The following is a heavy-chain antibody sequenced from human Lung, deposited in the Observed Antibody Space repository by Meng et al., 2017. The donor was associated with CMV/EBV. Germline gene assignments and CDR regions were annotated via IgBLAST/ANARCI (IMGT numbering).Heavy chain of an antibody. J-gene: IGHJ5*02. CDR2: ISSSGSTI. D-gene: IGHD6-19*01. Sequence: GESLKISCAASGFTFSDYYMSWIRQAPGKGLEWVSYISSSGSTIYYADSVKGRFTISRDNAKNSLYLQMNSLRAEDTAVYYCARVIAGAGTKRPNWFDPWGQGTLVTVSS. CDR3: ARVIAGAGTKRPNWFDP. CDR1: GFTFSDYY. V-gene: IGHV3-11*04.